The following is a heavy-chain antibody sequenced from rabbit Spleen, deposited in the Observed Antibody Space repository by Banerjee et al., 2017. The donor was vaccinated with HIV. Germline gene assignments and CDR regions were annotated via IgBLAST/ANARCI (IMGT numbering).Heavy chain of an antibody. J-gene: IGHJ6*01. CDR3: ARDNYGVSRGYSWDL. D-gene: IGHD7-1*01. V-gene: IGHV1S40*01. Sequence: QSLEESGGDLVKPGASLTLTCTASGFSFSNSYYVCWVRQAPGKGLEWIGCIWSGSNGNTYYASWAKGRFTISKTSSTTVTLQMTSLTAADTATYFCARDNYGVSRGYSWDLWGQGTLVTVS. CDR1: GFSFSNSYY. CDR2: IWSGSNGNT.